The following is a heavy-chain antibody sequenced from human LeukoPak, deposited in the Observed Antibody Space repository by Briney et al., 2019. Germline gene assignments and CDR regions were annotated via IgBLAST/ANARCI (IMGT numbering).Heavy chain of an antibody. Sequence: GASVKVSCKASGYTFTGYYMHWVRQAPGQGLEWTGWINPNSGGTNYAQKFQGRVTMTRDTSISTAYMELSRLRSDDTAVYYCARDRAARRVNWFDPWGQGTLVTVSS. CDR2: INPNSGGT. CDR1: GYTFTGYY. D-gene: IGHD2-15*01. CDR3: ARDRAARRVNWFDP. V-gene: IGHV1-2*02. J-gene: IGHJ5*02.